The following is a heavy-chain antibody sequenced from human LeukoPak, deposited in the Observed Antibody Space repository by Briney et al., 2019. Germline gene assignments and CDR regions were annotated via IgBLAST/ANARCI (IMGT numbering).Heavy chain of an antibody. Sequence: PGRSLRLSCAASGFTFDDYAMHRVRQAPGQGQEWVSGISWNSGSIGYADSGKGRFTISRDNAKNSLYLQMNSLRAEDTAVYYCAELGITMIGGVWGKGTTVTISS. CDR1: GFTFDDYA. D-gene: IGHD3-10*02. V-gene: IGHV3-9*01. CDR3: AELGITMIGGV. J-gene: IGHJ6*04. CDR2: ISWNSGSI.